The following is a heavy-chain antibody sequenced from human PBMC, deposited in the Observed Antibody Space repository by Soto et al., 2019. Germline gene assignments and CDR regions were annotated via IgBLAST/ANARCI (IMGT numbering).Heavy chain of an antibody. V-gene: IGHV4-59*08. CDR1: GESISNYY. Sequence: QVQLQESGPGLVKPSETLSLTCTVSGESISNYYWSWIRQPPGKGLEWIGYIYKSGTSYNPSLKSRVTISVDTSTNQISLTLNSVTAADTAVYYCARRGFFDFWGQGILVTVSS. D-gene: IGHD1-26*01. J-gene: IGHJ4*02. CDR2: IYKSGT. CDR3: ARRGFFDF.